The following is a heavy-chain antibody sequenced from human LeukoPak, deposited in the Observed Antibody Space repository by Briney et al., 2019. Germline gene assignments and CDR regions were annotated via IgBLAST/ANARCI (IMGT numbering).Heavy chain of an antibody. CDR2: IYYSGST. D-gene: IGHD3-22*01. V-gene: IGHV4-39*07. CDR1: GFTFSTYT. J-gene: IGHJ4*02. CDR3: ARFGVIVVVKGS. Sequence: GSLRLSCAASGFTFSTYTMNWVRQAPGKGLEWIGSIYYSGSTYYNPSLKSRVTISVDTSKNQFSLKLSSVTAADTAVYYCARFGVIVVVKGSWGQGTLVTVSS.